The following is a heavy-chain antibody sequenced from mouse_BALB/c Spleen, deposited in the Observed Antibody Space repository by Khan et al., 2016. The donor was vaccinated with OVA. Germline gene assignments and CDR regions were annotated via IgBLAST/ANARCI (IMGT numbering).Heavy chain of an antibody. J-gene: IGHJ2*01. V-gene: IGHV3-2*02. CDR3: ARVDGGDFDY. CDR2: ISYSGNT. D-gene: IGHD2-3*01. Sequence: EVQLVESGPGLVKPSQSLSLTCTVTGFSITTDYAWNWIRQFPGNKLEWMGYISYSGNTKYTPSLKSRISITRDTSKHQFFLQLKSVTTEDTARYYCARVDGGDFDYWGQGTTLTVSS. CDR1: GFSITTDYA.